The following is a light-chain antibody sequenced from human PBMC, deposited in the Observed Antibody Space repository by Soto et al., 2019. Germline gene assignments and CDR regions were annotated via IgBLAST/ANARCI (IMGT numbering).Light chain of an antibody. Sequence: DIVMTQSPISLPVTPGDGASISCSSSQSPLHKNGNNYFNWYLQKPGQSPQLLIRSASTLQRGVPSRFSGSGSRTEFTLTIADLQPDDFGTYYCQQSLTMPITFGHGTRLEIK. CDR2: SAS. CDR3: QQSLTMPIT. J-gene: IGKJ5*01. CDR1: QSPLHKNGNNY. V-gene: IGKV2-28*01.